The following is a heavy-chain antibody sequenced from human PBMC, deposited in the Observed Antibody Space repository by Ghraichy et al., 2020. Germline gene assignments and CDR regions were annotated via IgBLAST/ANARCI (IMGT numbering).Heavy chain of an antibody. CDR2: IYYSGST. CDR3: ARGGNVRGMKSAAAGMFDP. CDR1: GGSISSYY. D-gene: IGHD6-13*01. J-gene: IGHJ5*02. Sequence: SQTLSLTCTVSGGSISSYYWSWIRQPPGKGLEWIGYIYYSGSTNYNPSLKSRVTISVDTSKNQFSLKLSSVTAADTAVYYCARGGNVRGMKSAAAGMFDPCGQGTLVTVSS. V-gene: IGHV4-59*01.